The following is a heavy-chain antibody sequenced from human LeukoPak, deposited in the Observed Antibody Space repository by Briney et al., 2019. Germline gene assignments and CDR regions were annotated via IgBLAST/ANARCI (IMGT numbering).Heavy chain of an antibody. CDR1: GFTFSSYW. J-gene: IGHJ4*02. D-gene: IGHD3-22*01. CDR3: ASTGYYYDSSGYPYYFDY. V-gene: IGHV3-74*01. CDR2: INSDGSST. Sequence: SGGSLRLSCAASGFTFSSYWMHWVRQAPGKGLVWVSRINSDGSSTSYADSVKGRFTISRDNAKNTLYLQMNSLRAEDTAVYYCASTGYYYDSSGYPYYFDYWGQGTLVTVSS.